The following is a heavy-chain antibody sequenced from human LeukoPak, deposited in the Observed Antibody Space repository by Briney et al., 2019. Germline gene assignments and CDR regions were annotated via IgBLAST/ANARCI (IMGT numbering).Heavy chain of an antibody. J-gene: IGHJ4*02. D-gene: IGHD3-22*01. CDR1: GFTFSSYG. CDR3: AKGLLHQSSGYYS. V-gene: IGHV3-30*18. Sequence: GGSLRLSCAASGFTFSSYGMHWVRQAPGKGLEWVAVISYDGSNKYYADSVKGRFTISRDNSKNTLYLQMNSLRAEDTAVYYCAKGLLHQSSGYYSWGQGTLVTVSS. CDR2: ISYDGSNK.